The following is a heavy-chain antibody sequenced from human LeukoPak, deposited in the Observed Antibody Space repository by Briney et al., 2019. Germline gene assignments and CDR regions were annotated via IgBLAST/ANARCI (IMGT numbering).Heavy chain of an antibody. Sequence: GGSLRLSCAASGFTFSIYAMHWVRQAPGKGLEYVSAISSNGGSTYYANSVKGRFTISRDNSKNTLYLQMGSLRPEDMAVYYCATGRGGWDIDYWGQGTLVTVSS. CDR3: ATGRGGWDIDY. CDR2: ISSNGGST. D-gene: IGHD6-19*01. CDR1: GFTFSIYA. J-gene: IGHJ4*02. V-gene: IGHV3-64*01.